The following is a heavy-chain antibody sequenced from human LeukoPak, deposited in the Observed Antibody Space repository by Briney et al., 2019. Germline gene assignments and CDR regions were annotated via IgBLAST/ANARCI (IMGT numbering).Heavy chain of an antibody. CDR3: AGLVGRYSSGLYYYYFDY. CDR2: MYLSGTT. D-gene: IGHD3-22*01. CDR1: GDFINSLDL. V-gene: IGHV4-4*02. Sequence: SGTLSLTCTVSGDFINSLDLWSWVRQPPGKGLEWIGEMYLSGTTHSNPSVKSRVTISIDKSKNQFFLNLSSVTAADTAVYYCAGLVGRYSSGLYYYYFDYWGQGTLVTVSS. J-gene: IGHJ4*02.